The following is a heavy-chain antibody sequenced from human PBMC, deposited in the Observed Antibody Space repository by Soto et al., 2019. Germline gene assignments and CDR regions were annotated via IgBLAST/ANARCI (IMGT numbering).Heavy chain of an antibody. V-gene: IGHV3-7*04. J-gene: IGHJ5*02. Sequence: EVQLVESGGGLVQPGGSLRLSCAASGLTFGSNWMSWSGQAPGRGLECVANIKQDGNEKYYVDSVKGRFTISRDNAKNSLYLQMNSLRAEDTAVYYCARVVGAPNWFDPWGQGTLVTVSS. CDR1: GLTFGSNW. CDR2: IKQDGNEK. CDR3: ARVVGAPNWFDP. D-gene: IGHD1-26*01.